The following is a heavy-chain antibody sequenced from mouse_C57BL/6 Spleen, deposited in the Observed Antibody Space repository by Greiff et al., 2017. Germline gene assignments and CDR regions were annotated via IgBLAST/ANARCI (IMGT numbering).Heavy chain of an antibody. V-gene: IGHV1-22*01. CDR3: ARSPSNWDVAFDY. D-gene: IGHD4-1*01. J-gene: IGHJ2*01. CDR1: GYTFTDYN. CDR2: INPNNGGT. Sequence: SGPELVKPGASVKMSCKASGYTFTDYNMHWVKQSHGKSLEWIGYINPNNGGTSYNQKFKGKATLTVNKSSSTAYMELRSLTSEDSAVYYCARSPSNWDVAFDYWGQGTTLTVSS.